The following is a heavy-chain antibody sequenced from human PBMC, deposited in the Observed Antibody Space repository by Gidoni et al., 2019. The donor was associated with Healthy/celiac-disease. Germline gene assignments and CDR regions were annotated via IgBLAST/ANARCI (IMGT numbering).Heavy chain of an antibody. CDR2: IKQDGSEK. Sequence: EVQLVESGGGLVQPGGSLSLSCAASGFTFSSYWMSWVRQAPGKGLEGVANIKQDGSEKYYVDSVKGRFTISRDNAKNSLYLQMNSLRAEDTAVYYCARVPYYYGSGSYYNSGGMDVWGQGTTVTVSS. J-gene: IGHJ6*02. CDR3: ARVPYYYGSGSYYNSGGMDV. D-gene: IGHD3-10*01. CDR1: GFTFSSYW. V-gene: IGHV3-7*03.